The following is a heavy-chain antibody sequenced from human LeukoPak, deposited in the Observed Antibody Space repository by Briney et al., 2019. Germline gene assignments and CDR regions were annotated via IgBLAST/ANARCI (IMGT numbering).Heavy chain of an antibody. D-gene: IGHD3-22*01. CDR3: AKSGGYYDTSGYPFDY. CDR2: ISGSGGST. Sequence: GGSLRLSCAASGFTFSTYAMSWVRQAPGRGLEWVSGISGSGGSTYNADSVKGRFTISRDNSKNTLYLQMNSLRVEDTAVYYCAKSGGYYDTSGYPFDYWGQGTLVTVSS. V-gene: IGHV3-23*01. CDR1: GFTFSTYA. J-gene: IGHJ4*02.